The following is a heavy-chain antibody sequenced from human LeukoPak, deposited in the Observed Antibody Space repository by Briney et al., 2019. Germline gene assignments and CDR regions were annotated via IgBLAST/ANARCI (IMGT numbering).Heavy chain of an antibody. CDR1: GYTLTELS. CDR2: FDPEDGET. CDR3: ATGGTYYYDSSGQSFDY. Sequence: ASVKVSCKVSGYTLTELSVHWVRQAPGKGLEWMGGFDPEDGETIYAQKFQGRVTMTEDTSTDTAYMELSSLRSEDTAVYYCATGGTYYYDSSGQSFDYWGQGTLVTVSS. V-gene: IGHV1-24*01. D-gene: IGHD3-22*01. J-gene: IGHJ4*02.